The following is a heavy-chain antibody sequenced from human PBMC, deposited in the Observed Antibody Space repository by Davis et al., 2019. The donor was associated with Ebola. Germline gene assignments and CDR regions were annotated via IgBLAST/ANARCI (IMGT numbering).Heavy chain of an antibody. J-gene: IGHJ4*02. Sequence: GGSLRLSCAASGFTFSSYAMSWVRQASGKGLEWVGRIRSKANSYATAYAASVKGRFTISRDDSKNTAYLQMNSLKTEDTAVYYCTSQSRNYDFWSGYRYYFDYWGQGTLVTVSS. CDR3: TSQSRNYDFWSGYRYYFDY. CDR2: IRSKANSYAT. D-gene: IGHD3-3*01. V-gene: IGHV3-73*01. CDR1: GFTFSSYA.